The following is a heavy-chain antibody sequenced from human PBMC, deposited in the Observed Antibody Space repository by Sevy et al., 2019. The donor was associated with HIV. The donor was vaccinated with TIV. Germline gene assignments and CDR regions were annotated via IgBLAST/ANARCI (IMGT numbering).Heavy chain of an antibody. CDR1: GFTFSSYS. Sequence: GGSLRLSCAASGFTFSSYSMNWVRQAPGKGLEWVSSISSSSSYIYYADSVKGRFTISRDNAKNSLYLQMNSLRAEDTAVYYCARDGLGLGSSSVFDYWGQGTLVTVSS. J-gene: IGHJ4*02. CDR3: ARDGLGLGSSSVFDY. CDR2: ISSSSSYI. D-gene: IGHD6-6*01. V-gene: IGHV3-21*01.